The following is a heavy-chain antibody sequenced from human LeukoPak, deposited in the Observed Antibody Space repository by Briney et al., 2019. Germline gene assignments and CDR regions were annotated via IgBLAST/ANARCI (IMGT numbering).Heavy chain of an antibody. CDR2: ISYDGSNK. CDR1: GFTFSSYG. CDR3: AKDYSNYDRFDY. Sequence: GGTLRLSCAASGFTFSSYGMHWVRQAPGKGLEWVAVISYDGSNKYYAESMKGRFTISRDNSKNTLYLQMYSLRAEDSAVYYCAKDYSNYDRFDYWGQGTLVTVSS. J-gene: IGHJ4*02. D-gene: IGHD4-11*01. V-gene: IGHV3-30*18.